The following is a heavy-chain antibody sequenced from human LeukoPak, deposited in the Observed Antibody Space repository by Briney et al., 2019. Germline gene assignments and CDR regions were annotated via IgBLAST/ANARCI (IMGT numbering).Heavy chain of an antibody. J-gene: IGHJ6*04. CDR1: GFTFGDYA. D-gene: IGHD4-17*01. Sequence: GGSLRLSCTASGFTFGDYAMSWVRQAPGKGLEWVGFIRSKAYGGTTEYAASVKGRFTISRGDSKSIAYLQMNSLKTEDTAVYYCTRGSQDYGDYRSYYYYGMDVWGKGTTVTVSS. V-gene: IGHV3-49*04. CDR2: IRSKAYGGTT. CDR3: TRGSQDYGDYRSYYYYGMDV.